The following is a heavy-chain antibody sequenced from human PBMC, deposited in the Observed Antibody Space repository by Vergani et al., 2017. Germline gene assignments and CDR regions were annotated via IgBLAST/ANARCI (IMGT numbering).Heavy chain of an antibody. J-gene: IGHJ4*02. CDR1: GGSISSYY. V-gene: IGHV4-59*08. Sequence: QVQLQESGPGLVKPSETLSLTCTVSGGSISSYYWSWIRQPPGKGLEWIGYIYYSGSTNYNPSLKSRVTISVDTSKNQFSLKLSSVTAADTAVYYCARHTPRLGYYDSSGYYNSKEQLIDYWGQGTLVTVSS. CDR2: IYYSGST. D-gene: IGHD3-22*01. CDR3: ARHTPRLGYYDSSGYYNSKEQLIDY.